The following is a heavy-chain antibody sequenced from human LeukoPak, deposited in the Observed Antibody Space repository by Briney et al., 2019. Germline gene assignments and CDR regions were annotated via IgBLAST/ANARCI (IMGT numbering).Heavy chain of an antibody. Sequence: WETLSLTCIVSGGSMSPYHWGWIRQPPGKGLEWTGYIYYSGSTNYNPSLNSRVNISVDTSKNQFSLRLSPVTAADTAIYYCARAVSGRFDYWGQGSLVTVSS. D-gene: IGHD6-19*01. CDR1: GGSMSPYH. J-gene: IGHJ4*02. CDR3: ARAVSGRFDY. V-gene: IGHV4-59*08. CDR2: IYYSGST.